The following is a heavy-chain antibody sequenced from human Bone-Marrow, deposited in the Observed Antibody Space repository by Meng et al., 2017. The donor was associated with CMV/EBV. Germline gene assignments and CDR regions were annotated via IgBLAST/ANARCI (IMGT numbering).Heavy chain of an antibody. CDR1: GYTFTGYY. D-gene: IGHD4-23*01. J-gene: IGHJ6*02. V-gene: IGHV1-2*02. CDR2: FNPKRGGT. CDR3: AREGDYGGNSGFNYYGMDV. Sequence: SVKVSCKASGYTFTGYYMHWVRQAPGQGLELMGWFNPKRGGTNYAKKFQGRVTMARDTSISTAYMELSSLRSEDTAVYYCAREGDYGGNSGFNYYGMDVWGQGTTVTVSS.